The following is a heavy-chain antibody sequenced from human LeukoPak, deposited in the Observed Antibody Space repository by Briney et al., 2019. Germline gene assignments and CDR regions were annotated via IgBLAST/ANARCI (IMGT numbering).Heavy chain of an antibody. Sequence: PGGSLRLSRAASGFTFSGYWMYWVRQAPGKGLVWVSRIKTDGSSTGYADSVKGRFTISRDNAKNTLYLQMNSLRAEDTAVFYCAGESGAASPVLWGQGTVVTVSS. CDR3: AGESGAASPVL. CDR2: IKTDGSST. CDR1: GFTFSGYW. J-gene: IGHJ4*02. D-gene: IGHD6-13*01. V-gene: IGHV3-74*01.